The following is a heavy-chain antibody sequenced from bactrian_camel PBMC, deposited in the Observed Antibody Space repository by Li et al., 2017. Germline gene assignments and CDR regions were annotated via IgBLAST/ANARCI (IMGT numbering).Heavy chain of an antibody. V-gene: IGHV3S1*01. CDR1: GSTTNSAC. J-gene: IGHJ4*01. CDR3: AAAVPPGSGYCEEADWHY. CDR2: LATSGGRP. Sequence: HVQLVESGGGTVQAGGSLRLSCVASGSTTNSACWSWFRQAVGSEREGIACLATSGGRPYYADSVKGRFTISQDNAKMTVYLQMNALQTEDTAMYYCAAAVPPGSGYCEEADWHYWGRGTQVTVS. D-gene: IGHD2*01.